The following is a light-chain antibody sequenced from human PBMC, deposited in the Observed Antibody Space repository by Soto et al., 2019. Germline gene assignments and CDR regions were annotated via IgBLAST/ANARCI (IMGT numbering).Light chain of an antibody. CDR1: QSISSW. CDR3: QQYSSSSPT. J-gene: IGKJ2*01. V-gene: IGKV1-5*01. CDR2: GAS. Sequence: DIQMTQSPSTLSASVGDRVTITCRASQSISSWLAWYQQKPGKAPKFLIYGASSLESGVPSRFSGSGSVTEFTLTIDSLQPDDFATYYCQQYSSSSPTFGQGTKLEI.